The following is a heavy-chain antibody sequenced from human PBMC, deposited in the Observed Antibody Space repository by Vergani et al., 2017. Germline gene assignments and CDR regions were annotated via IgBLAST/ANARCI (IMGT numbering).Heavy chain of an antibody. D-gene: IGHD3-10*01. Sequence: VQLVESGGGLVQPGRSLRLSCAASGFTFSSYGMNWVRQAPGKGLEWVAVISCDGSNKYYADSVKGRFTNSRDNSKTTLYLQMNSLRAEDTAVYKCAKVGVWFWELSLGYYFDYWGQGTLVTVSS. V-gene: IGHV3-30*18. CDR3: AKVGVWFWELSLGYYFDY. J-gene: IGHJ4*02. CDR1: GFTFSSYG. CDR2: ISCDGSNK.